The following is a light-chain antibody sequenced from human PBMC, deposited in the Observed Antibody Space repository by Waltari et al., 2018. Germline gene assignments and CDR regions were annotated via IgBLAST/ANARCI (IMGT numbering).Light chain of an antibody. CDR1: QSVSSSY. CDR2: GAS. Sequence: IVLPQSPGTLSLSPGARATLPCRASQSVSSSYLAWYQQKPGQAPRLLIYGASSRATGIPDRFSGSGSGTDFTLTISRLEPEDFAVYYCQQYGSRALTFGGGTKVEIK. CDR3: QQYGSRALT. J-gene: IGKJ4*01. V-gene: IGKV3-20*01.